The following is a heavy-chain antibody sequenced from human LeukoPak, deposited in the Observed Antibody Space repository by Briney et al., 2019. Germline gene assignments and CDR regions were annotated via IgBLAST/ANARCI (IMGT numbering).Heavy chain of an antibody. J-gene: IGHJ4*02. Sequence: GSMRLSYAASGFFFSDYSNHWVRPAREKVLWLVSSISSGSTYKYFADLVKGRFTISRDNAKNSLYLQMNSLRAEDSAVYYCARGPTLIEVAGTWPLDYWGQGTLVTVSS. CDR3: ARGPTLIEVAGTWPLDY. V-gene: IGHV3-21*06. CDR1: GFFFSDYS. CDR2: ISSGSTYK. D-gene: IGHD6-19*01.